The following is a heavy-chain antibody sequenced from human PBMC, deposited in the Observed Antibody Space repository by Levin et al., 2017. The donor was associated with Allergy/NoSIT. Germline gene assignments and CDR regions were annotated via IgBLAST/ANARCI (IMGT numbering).Heavy chain of an antibody. Sequence: HPWGSLRLSCAASGFTFSSYEMNWVRRAPGKGLEWVSYISSTGSTIYSADSVKGRFTISRDNAKNSLYLHMNSLRAEDTAVYYCARQLGNFWSGYNYFDYWGQGTLVTVSS. J-gene: IGHJ4*02. V-gene: IGHV3-48*03. CDR2: ISSTGSTI. D-gene: IGHD3-3*01. CDR3: ARQLGNFWSGYNYFDY. CDR1: GFTFSSYE.